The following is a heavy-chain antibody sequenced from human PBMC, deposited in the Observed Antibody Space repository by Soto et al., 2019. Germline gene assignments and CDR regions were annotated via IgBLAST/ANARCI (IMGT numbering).Heavy chain of an antibody. CDR3: VKDRFVDY. CDR1: GFSFSNSY. V-gene: IGHV3-64D*06. J-gene: IGHJ4*02. CDR2: ISEKGDIT. Sequence: GGSRRLSCAVVGFSFSNSYMHWVRQTPEKGLHYVSSISEKGDITYYPDSVKGRFTISRDNSKNMMYLQMNSLRVEDTGVYYCVKDRFVDYWGQGVPVTVS.